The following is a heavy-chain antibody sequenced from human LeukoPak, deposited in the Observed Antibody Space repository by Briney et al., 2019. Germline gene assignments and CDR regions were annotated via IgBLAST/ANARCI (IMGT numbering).Heavy chain of an antibody. V-gene: IGHV1-18*04. CDR1: GYTFTAYF. CDR2: INTYNGNT. J-gene: IGHJ6*02. CDR3: SRDTGSYYSVGMDV. D-gene: IGHD1-26*01. Sequence: ASVKVSCRASGYTFTAYFIYWVRQAPGQGLEWMGWINTYNGNTNYAQKFQGRVSMTTDTSTSTVYMELRSLRSDDTAVYYCSRDTGSYYSVGMDVWGQGTTVTVSS.